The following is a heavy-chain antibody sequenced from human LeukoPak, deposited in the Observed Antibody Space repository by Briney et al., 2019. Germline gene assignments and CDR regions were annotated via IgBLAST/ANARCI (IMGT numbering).Heavy chain of an antibody. V-gene: IGHV1-2*02. CDR2: INPNSGDT. D-gene: IGHD4-11*01. Sequence: ASVKVSCKASGYTFTGYYMHWVRQAPGQGLEWMGWINPNSGDTNYAQKFQGRVTMTRDTSISTAYMELSRLRSDDTAVYYCAGFTSDYTPLYFDYWGQGTLVTVSS. CDR3: AGFTSDYTPLYFDY. J-gene: IGHJ4*02. CDR1: GYTFTGYY.